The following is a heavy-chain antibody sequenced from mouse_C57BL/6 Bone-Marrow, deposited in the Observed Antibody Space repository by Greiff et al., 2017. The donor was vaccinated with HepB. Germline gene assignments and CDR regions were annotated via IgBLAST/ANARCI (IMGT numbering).Heavy chain of an antibody. D-gene: IGHD4-1*01. CDR3: ARGALTVFFAD. Sequence: EVMLVESGGGLVHPGGSLKLSCAASGFTFSDYYMYWVRQTPEKRLEWVAYISNGGGSTYYPDTVKGRFTISRDNAKNTLYLQMSRLKSEDTAMYYSARGALTVFFADWGQGTLVTVSA. J-gene: IGHJ3*01. CDR2: ISNGGGST. CDR1: GFTFSDYY. V-gene: IGHV5-12*01.